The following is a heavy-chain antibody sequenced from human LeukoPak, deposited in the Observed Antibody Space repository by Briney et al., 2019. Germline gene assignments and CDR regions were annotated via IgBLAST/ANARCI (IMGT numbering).Heavy chain of an antibody. CDR3: ARGSGGTGGYYYVY. CDR1: GYIFTVYY. V-gene: IGHV1-69*13. Sequence: SVNVSCKASGYIFTVYYMHWVRQAPGQGLEWMGGIIPIFGTANYAQKFQGRVTITADESTRTAYMELRTLRSEDTAIYYCARGSGGTGGYYYVYWGRGTPVTVSS. CDR2: IIPIFGTA. J-gene: IGHJ4*02. D-gene: IGHD3-22*01.